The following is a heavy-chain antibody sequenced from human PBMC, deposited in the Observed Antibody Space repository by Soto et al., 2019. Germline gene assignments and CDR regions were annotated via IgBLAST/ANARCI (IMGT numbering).Heavy chain of an antibody. CDR2: ISNAGSYM. CDR1: GFTRINYS. V-gene: IGHV3-21*06. J-gene: IGHJ6*03. CDR3: AREELIEYYMDV. D-gene: IGHD3-10*01. Sequence: GGSLRLSCGVSGFTRINYSMAWVRQAPGKGLEWVAYISNAGSYMLYADSVKGRFTISRDNAKNSLYLQMNSLSAEDTAVYYCAREELIEYYMDVWGKGTTVTVSS.